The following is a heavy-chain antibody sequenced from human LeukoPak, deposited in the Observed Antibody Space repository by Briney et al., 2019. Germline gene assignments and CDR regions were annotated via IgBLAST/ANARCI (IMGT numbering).Heavy chain of an antibody. CDR1: GYSFTSYW. CDR2: IYPGDSYT. V-gene: IGHV5-51*01. Sequence: GEALKISCKGSGYSFTSYWIGWGRQMPGKSLEWRGIIYPGDSYTKYSPSFQGQVTISADKSISTAYLQWSSLKASDAAMYYCASSSSTDGSGSPDYWGQGTLVTVSS. D-gene: IGHD3-10*01. CDR3: ASSSSTDGSGSPDY. J-gene: IGHJ4*02.